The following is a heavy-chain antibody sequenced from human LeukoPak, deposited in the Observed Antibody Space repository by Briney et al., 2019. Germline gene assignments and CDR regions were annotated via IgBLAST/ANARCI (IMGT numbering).Heavy chain of an antibody. V-gene: IGHV3-21*01. CDR1: GFTFSSYT. J-gene: IGHJ4*02. Sequence: KPGGSLRLSCAASGFTFSSYTMNWVRQAPGKGLEWVSSISSSSSYIYYADSVKGRFTISRDNAKNSLYLQMNSLRAEDTAVYYCARDSRNIGQNFDYWGQGTLVTVSS. CDR2: ISSSSSYI. D-gene: IGHD2/OR15-2a*01. CDR3: ARDSRNIGQNFDY.